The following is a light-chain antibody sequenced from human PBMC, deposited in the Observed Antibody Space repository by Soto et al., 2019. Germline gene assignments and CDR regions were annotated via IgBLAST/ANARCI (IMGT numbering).Light chain of an antibody. Sequence: DIRMTQSPSSVSASVGDRVTITCRASQGIGSWLAWYQQKPGKAPKLLIYAASSLQGAVPSRFSGRGSGTDFTLTISSLQPEDYATYYCHQANSFPYTFGQGTKLEIK. V-gene: IGKV1D-12*01. CDR1: QGIGSW. CDR3: HQANSFPYT. CDR2: AAS. J-gene: IGKJ2*01.